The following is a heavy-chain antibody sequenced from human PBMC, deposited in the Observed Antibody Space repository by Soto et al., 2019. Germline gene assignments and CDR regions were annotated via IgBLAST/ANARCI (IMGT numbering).Heavy chain of an antibody. CDR3: ARGRYGDY. D-gene: IGHD1-1*01. V-gene: IGHV1-18*01. CDR2: ISAHNGNT. J-gene: IGHJ4*02. CDR1: GYTFTSYG. Sequence: QVHLVQSGAEVKKPGASVKVSCKGSGYTFTSYGITWMRQAPGQGLEWMGWISAHNGNTDYAQKLQGRVTVTRDTSTSTAYMELRSLRSDATAVDYCARGRYGDYWGQGALVTVSS.